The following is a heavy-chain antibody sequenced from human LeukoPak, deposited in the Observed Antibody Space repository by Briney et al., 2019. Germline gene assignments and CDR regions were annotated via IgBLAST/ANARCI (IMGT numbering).Heavy chain of an antibody. J-gene: IGHJ3*02. CDR2: IYYSGST. CDR3: AREWWELLAFDI. V-gene: IGHV4-59*01. CDR1: GGSISSYY. D-gene: IGHD1-26*01. Sequence: SETLSLTXTVSGGSISSYYWSWIRQPPGKGLEWIGYIYYSGSTNYNPSLKSRVTISVDTSKNQFSLKLSSVTAADTAVYYCAREWWELLAFDIWGQGTMVTVSS.